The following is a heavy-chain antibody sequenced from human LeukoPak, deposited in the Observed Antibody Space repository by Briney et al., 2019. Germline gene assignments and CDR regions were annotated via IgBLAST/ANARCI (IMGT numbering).Heavy chain of an antibody. CDR3: ARLITMIRGVIITRHFDY. CDR1: GGSISRGDYY. Sequence: SETLSLTCTVSGGSISRGDYYWSWIRPPPGKGLEWIGYIYYSGSTYYNPSLKSRVTISVDTSKNQFSLKLSSVTAADTAVYYCARLITMIRGVIITRHFDYWGQGTLVTVSS. J-gene: IGHJ4*02. D-gene: IGHD3-10*01. CDR2: IYYSGST. V-gene: IGHV4-30-4*01.